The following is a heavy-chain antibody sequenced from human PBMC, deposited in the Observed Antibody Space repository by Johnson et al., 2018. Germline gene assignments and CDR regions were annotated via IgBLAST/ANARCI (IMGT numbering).Heavy chain of an antibody. CDR3: ARGLKTAGIAAAGTILGYFQH. J-gene: IGHJ1*01. Sequence: EVQLVESGGVLVQPGRSLRLSCAASGFTFDDYAMHWVRQAPGKGLEWVSGISWNSGSIGYADSVKGRFTISRDNSKNTLYLQMNSLRAEDTAVYYCARGLKTAGIAAAGTILGYFQHLGQGTLVTVSS. V-gene: IGHV3-9*01. CDR1: GFTFDDYA. CDR2: ISWNSGSI. D-gene: IGHD6-13*01.